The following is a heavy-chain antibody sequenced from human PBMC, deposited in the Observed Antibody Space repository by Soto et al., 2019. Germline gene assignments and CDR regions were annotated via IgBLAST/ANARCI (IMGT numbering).Heavy chain of an antibody. D-gene: IGHD2-2*01. CDR1: GGTFNTYT. CDR2: IIPMLTVT. J-gene: IGHJ3*02. CDR3: SIGSWSAETFGI. V-gene: IGHV1-69*02. Sequence: QVHLVQSGAEVKTPGSSVKVSCKAAGGTFNTYTLIWVRQAPGHGLEWMGRIIPMLTVTNSAQKFQGRVTLTADKSTGTAFIELTSLRSDDTAIYYCSIGSWSAETFGIWGQGTMVTVSS.